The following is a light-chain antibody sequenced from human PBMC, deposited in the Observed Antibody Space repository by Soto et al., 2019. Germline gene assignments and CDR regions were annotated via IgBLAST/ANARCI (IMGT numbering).Light chain of an antibody. J-gene: IGLJ1*01. CDR2: EVS. CDR3: SSYTSSSTPYV. CDR1: SSDVGGYNY. Sequence: QSALTQPASVSGSPGQSITISCTGTSSDVGGYNYVSWYQQHPGKAPKLMIYEVSNRPSGVSNRFSGSKSGNTASLTISVLQAEDEADYYCSSYTSSSTPYVFGTGTKVTFL. V-gene: IGLV2-14*01.